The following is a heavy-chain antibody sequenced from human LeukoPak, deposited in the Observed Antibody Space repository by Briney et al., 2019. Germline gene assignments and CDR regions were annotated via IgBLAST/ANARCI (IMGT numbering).Heavy chain of an antibody. CDR1: GYTSTNYG. J-gene: IGHJ5*02. D-gene: IGHD3-22*01. CDR2: IHIYRGNT. Sequence: GASVKVSCKASGYTSTNYGISWVRQAPGQGLEWMGWIHIYRGNTNYAQKFQGRVTMTRDTSISTAYMELSSLRSEDTAVYYCARRPVDYYDSSGYLDPWGQGTLVTVSS. V-gene: IGHV1-18*01. CDR3: ARRPVDYYDSSGYLDP.